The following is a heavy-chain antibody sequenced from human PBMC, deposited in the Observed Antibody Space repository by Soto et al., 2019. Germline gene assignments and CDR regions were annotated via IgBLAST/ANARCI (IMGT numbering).Heavy chain of an antibody. V-gene: IGHV3-30*18. CDR2: ISYDGSNK. CDR3: AKDWDLCISTSCYASADY. CDR1: GFTFSSYG. J-gene: IGHJ4*02. D-gene: IGHD2-2*01. Sequence: PGGSLRLSCAASGFTFSSYGMHWVRQAPGKGLEWVAVISYDGSNKYYADSVKGRFTISRDNSKNTLYLQMNSLRAEDTAVYYCAKDWDLCISTSCYASADYWGQGTLVTVSS.